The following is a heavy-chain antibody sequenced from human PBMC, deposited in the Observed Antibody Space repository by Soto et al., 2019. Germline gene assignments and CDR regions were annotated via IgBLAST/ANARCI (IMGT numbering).Heavy chain of an antibody. J-gene: IGHJ6*02. CDR2: ISSSGSTI. CDR1: GFSFSNYE. CDR3: ARVNDVPAVGTDLYYYDLDV. V-gene: IGHV3-48*03. D-gene: IGHD6-13*01. Sequence: GGSLRLSCAASGFSFSNYEMNWVRQAPGKGLEWVSYISSSGSTIYYADSVRGRFTISRDNSKNSLYLQMNSLRAEDTALYYCARVNDVPAVGTDLYYYDLDVWGQGTTVTISS.